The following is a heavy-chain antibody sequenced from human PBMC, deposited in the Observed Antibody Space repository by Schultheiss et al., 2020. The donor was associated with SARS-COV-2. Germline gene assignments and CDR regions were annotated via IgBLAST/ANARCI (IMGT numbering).Heavy chain of an antibody. D-gene: IGHD3-3*01. CDR2: INSDGSST. CDR3: ARARWSGYYTRRRGTQNYGSGSYPPYYYYGMDV. CDR1: GFTLRNNG. Sequence: GESLKISCAASGFTLRNNGMSWVRQAPGKGLVWVSRINSDGSSTSYADSVKGRFTISRDNSKNTLYLQMNSLRAEDTAVYYCARARWSGYYTRRRGTQNYGSGSYPPYYYYGMDVWGQGTTVTVSS. V-gene: IGHV3-74*01. J-gene: IGHJ6*02.